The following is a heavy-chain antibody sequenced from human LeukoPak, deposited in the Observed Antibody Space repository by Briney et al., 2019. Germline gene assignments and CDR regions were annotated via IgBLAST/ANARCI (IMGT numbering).Heavy chain of an antibody. CDR2: ISYDGSNK. D-gene: IGHD2-2*01. CDR3: ARRYCSSTSCYLNFYYYYGMDV. J-gene: IGHJ6*02. Sequence: GGSLGLSCAASGFTFSSYAMHWVRQAPGKGLEWVAVISYDGSNKYYADSVKGRFTISRDNSKNTLYLQMNSLRAEDTAVYYCARRYCSSTSCYLNFYYYYGMDVWGQGTTVTVSS. CDR1: GFTFSSYA. V-gene: IGHV3-30-3*01.